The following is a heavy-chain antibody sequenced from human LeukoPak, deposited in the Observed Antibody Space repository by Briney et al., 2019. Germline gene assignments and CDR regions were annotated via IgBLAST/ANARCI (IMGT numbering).Heavy chain of an antibody. CDR2: VFDSGST. V-gene: IGHV4-39*01. J-gene: IGHJ3*02. CDR1: GGSISRTSYY. Sequence: PSETLSLTCTVSGGSISRTSYYWDWIRQPPGKWLEWIGNVFDSGSTHYNPSLKSRVTISVDTSKNQFSLRLSSVTAADTAVYYCARHTRPGHSGYENAFDIWGQGTMVTVSS. CDR3: ARHTRPGHSGYENAFDI. D-gene: IGHD5-12*01.